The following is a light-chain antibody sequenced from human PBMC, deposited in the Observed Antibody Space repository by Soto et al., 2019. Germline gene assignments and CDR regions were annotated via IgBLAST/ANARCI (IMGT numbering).Light chain of an antibody. Sequence: QSVLTQPASVSGSPGQSITISCTGTSSDIGNNNLVSWYQHHPGKALRLLIYEVIKRASGASNRFSGARSGNTASLTISGLQAEEEADYFCCSYADNYYVFGTGTKVTVL. J-gene: IGLJ1*01. CDR1: SSDIGNNNL. CDR2: EVI. CDR3: CSYADNYYV. V-gene: IGLV2-23*02.